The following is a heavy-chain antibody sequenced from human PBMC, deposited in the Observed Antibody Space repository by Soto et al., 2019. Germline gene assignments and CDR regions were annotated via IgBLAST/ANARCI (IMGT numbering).Heavy chain of an antibody. CDR1: GGSISSGDYY. J-gene: IGHJ4*02. V-gene: IGHV4-30-4*01. CDR3: ARWWFGEFFDY. Sequence: QAQLQESGPGLVKPSQTLSLTCTVSGGSISSGDYYWSWIRPPPGKGLEWIGFIYYSGSTYYNPSLKSRVTISVDTSKNQFSLKLSSVTAADTAVYYCARWWFGEFFDYWGQGTLVTVSS. CDR2: IYYSGST. D-gene: IGHD3-10*01.